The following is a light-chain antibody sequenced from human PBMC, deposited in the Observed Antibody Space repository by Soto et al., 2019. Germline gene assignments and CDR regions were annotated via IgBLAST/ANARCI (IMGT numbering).Light chain of an antibody. V-gene: IGKV3-20*01. CDR1: QSVSNNY. CDR2: GAS. J-gene: IGKJ1*01. CDR3: QQYGSSGT. Sequence: EIVLTQSASTLSLSPGERATLSFMASQSVSNNYLGWYQQKPCQAPRLLIYGASNRATGIPDRFSGSGSGTDFTLTISRLEPEDFAVYYCQQYGSSGTFGQGTKVDIK.